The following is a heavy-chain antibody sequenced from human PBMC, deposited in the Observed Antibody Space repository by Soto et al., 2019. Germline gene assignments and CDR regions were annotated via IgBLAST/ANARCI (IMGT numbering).Heavy chain of an antibody. CDR1: GDTFTDYY. J-gene: IGHJ4*02. CDR3: ARGGHVVVVTAALDY. Sequence: QVQLVQSGAEVKKPGASVKVSCKASGDTFTDYYIHWVRQAPGQGLEWMGTVNPSGGPTTYAQHCLGTVTMTRDTSTSTLYMELTSLTSEDTAVYDCARGGHVVVVTAALDYWGQGTLVTVSS. V-gene: IGHV1-46*01. D-gene: IGHD2-21*02. CDR2: VNPSGGPT.